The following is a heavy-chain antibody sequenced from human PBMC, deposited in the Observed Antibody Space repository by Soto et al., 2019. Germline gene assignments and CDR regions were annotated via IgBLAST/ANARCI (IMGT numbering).Heavy chain of an antibody. D-gene: IGHD3-10*01. CDR1: GGSISSGGYY. Sequence: QVQLQESGPGLVKPSQTLSLTCTVSGGSISSGGYYWSWIRQHPGKGLEWIGYIYYRGSTYYNPSLKSRVTISVDTSKNQFSLKLSSVTAADTAVYYCARDYYGSGRGRYYYYGMDVWGQGTTVTVSS. CDR3: ARDYYGSGRGRYYYYGMDV. CDR2: IYYRGST. J-gene: IGHJ6*02. V-gene: IGHV4-31*03.